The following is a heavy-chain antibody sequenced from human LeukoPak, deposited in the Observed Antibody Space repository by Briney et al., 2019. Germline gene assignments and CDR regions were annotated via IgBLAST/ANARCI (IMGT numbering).Heavy chain of an antibody. CDR2: ISSSSTI. Sequence: GGSLRLSCAASGFTFSSYSMNWVRQAPGKGLEWVSYISSSSTIYYADSVKGRFTISRDNAKNSLYLQMNSLRAEDTAVYYCAINLGATRYWGQGTLVTVSS. D-gene: IGHD1-26*01. J-gene: IGHJ4*02. V-gene: IGHV3-48*01. CDR1: GFTFSSYS. CDR3: AINLGATRY.